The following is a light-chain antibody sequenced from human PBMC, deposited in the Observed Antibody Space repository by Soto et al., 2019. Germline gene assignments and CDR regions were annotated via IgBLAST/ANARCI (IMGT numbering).Light chain of an antibody. V-gene: IGLV7-46*01. Sequence: QAVVTQEPSLTVSPGGTVTRTCGSSTGAVTSGHYPYWFQQKPGQAPRTLIYDTSNKHSWTPARFSGPLLGGKAALTLSGAQPEDEAEYYCLLSYSGARGVFGGGTKLTVL. CDR1: TGAVTSGHY. J-gene: IGLJ2*01. CDR2: DTS. CDR3: LLSYSGARGV.